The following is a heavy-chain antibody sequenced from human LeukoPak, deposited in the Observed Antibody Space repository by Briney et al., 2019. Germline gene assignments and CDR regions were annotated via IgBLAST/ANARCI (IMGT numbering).Heavy chain of an antibody. V-gene: IGHV1-2*02. Sequence: ASVKLSCKASGYTFTDYYMNWVRQAPGQGLEWMGWIHPNSGGTNYAQKFQCRITMTRDTSISTAYMELSRLAFDDTAVYYCGRKSAARKTSEFDYWGQGTLVTVSS. D-gene: IGHD6-6*01. CDR2: IHPNSGGT. J-gene: IGHJ4*02. CDR3: GRKSAARKTSEFDY. CDR1: GYTFTDYY.